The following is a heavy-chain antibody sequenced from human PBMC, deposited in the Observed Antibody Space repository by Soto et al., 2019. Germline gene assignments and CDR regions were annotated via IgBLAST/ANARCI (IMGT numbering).Heavy chain of an antibody. CDR2: IYYSGST. CDR1: GGSISSSSYY. J-gene: IGHJ5*02. D-gene: IGHD2-2*01. CDR3: ARHWRIVVPAAMGWFDP. V-gene: IGHV4-39*01. Sequence: QLQLQESGPGLVKPSETLSLTCTVSGGSISSSSYYWGWIRQLPGKGLEWIGSIYYSGSTYYNPSLKGCVTIPVDNSRNNFSLKLSSVTATDTVVYYCARHWRIVVPAAMGWFDPWGQGTLVTVSS.